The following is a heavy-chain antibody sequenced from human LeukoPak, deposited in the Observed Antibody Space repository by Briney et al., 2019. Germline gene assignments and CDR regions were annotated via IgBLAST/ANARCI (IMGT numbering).Heavy chain of an antibody. CDR3: ARDLAAAASVDY. CDR2: INPNSGGT. J-gene: IGHJ4*02. CDR1: GFTFTGYY. D-gene: IGHD6-13*01. Sequence: ASVKVSCKASGFTFTGYYMHWVRQAPGQGLEWMGWINPNSGGTNYAQKFQGRVTMTRDTSISTAYMELSRSRSDDTAVYYCARDLAAAASVDYWGQGTLVTVSS. V-gene: IGHV1-2*02.